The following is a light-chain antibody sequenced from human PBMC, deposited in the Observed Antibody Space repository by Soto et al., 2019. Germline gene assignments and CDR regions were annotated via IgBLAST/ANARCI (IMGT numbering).Light chain of an antibody. V-gene: IGLV1-51*02. CDR2: ENN. J-gene: IGLJ3*02. CDR3: ETWDSSLSAVV. Sequence: QSVLTQPPSVSAAPGQKVTISCSGSSSNIGNNYVSWYQQLPGTAAKLLIYENNKRPSGIPDRFSGYKSGTSATLGITGLQTGDEADYYCETWDSSLSAVVFGGGTKLTVL. CDR1: SSNIGNNY.